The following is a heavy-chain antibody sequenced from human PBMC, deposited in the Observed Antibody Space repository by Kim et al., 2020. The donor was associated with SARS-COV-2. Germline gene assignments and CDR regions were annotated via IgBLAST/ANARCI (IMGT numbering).Heavy chain of an antibody. D-gene: IGHD3-22*01. J-gene: IGHJ6*02. CDR3: ARHYYYDSSGYYYGMDV. CDR1: GGSISSSSYY. CDR2: IYYSGST. Sequence: SETLSLTCTVSGGSISSSSYYWGWIRQPPGKGLEWIGSIYYSGSTYYNPSLKSRVTISVDTSKNQFSLKLSSVTAADTAVYYCARHYYYDSSGYYYGMDVWGPGTTVTVSS. V-gene: IGHV4-39*01.